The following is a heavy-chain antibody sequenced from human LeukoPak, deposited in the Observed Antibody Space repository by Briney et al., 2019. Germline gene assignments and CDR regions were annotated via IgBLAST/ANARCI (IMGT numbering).Heavy chain of an antibody. J-gene: IGHJ3*02. CDR1: GFTYSSYG. CDR2: IRCDGSSE. Sequence: PGGSLRLSCAASGFTYSSYGMHWVRQAPGKGLEWVAGIRCDGSSEYYADSVKGRFTISRDNSKNTLYLQMSSLRAEDTAVYYCARDNWDYGVHAFDIWGQGTMVTVSS. CDR3: ARDNWDYGVHAFDI. V-gene: IGHV3-33*01. D-gene: IGHD1-7*01.